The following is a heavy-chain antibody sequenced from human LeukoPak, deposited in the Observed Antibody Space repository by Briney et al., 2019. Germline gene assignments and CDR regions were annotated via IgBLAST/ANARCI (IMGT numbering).Heavy chain of an antibody. CDR1: GGSISSYY. CDR3: ARDERRRDGYNYAEV. J-gene: IGHJ4*02. V-gene: IGHV4-59*01. CDR2: IYYSGST. Sequence: SETLSLTCTVSGGSISSYYWSWIRQPPGKGLEWIGYIYYSGSTDYHPSLKSRVTISVDTSKNHFSLKLSAVTAADAAVYYCARDERRRDGYNYAEVWGQGTLVTVSS. D-gene: IGHD5-24*01.